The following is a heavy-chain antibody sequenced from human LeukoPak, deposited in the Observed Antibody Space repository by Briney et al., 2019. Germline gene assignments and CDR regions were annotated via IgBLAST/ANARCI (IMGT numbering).Heavy chain of an antibody. CDR1: GFTFSTYW. CDR3: ARAPSEIGGYYPEYFRH. J-gene: IGHJ1*01. V-gene: IGHV3-74*01. Sequence: GGPLRLSCAASGFTFSTYWMHWVRQAPGKGPVWVSRIKSDGSTNYADSVKGRFTISRDNAKNTVSLQMNSLRPEDTGVYYCARAPSEIGGYYPEYFRHWGQGTLVTVSS. CDR2: IKSDGST. D-gene: IGHD3-22*01.